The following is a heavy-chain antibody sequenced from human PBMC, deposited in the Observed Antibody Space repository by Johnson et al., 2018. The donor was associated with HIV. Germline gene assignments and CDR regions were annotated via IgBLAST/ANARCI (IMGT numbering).Heavy chain of an antibody. CDR3: ARNRPVSYGYRGAFDF. V-gene: IGHV3-11*04. J-gene: IGHJ3*01. D-gene: IGHD5-18*01. Sequence: QVQPVESGGGLVKPGASPRLSCAASAFTFSDYYMSWIRPAPGKGPDWVSYISSTGTTIYYAHSLTGRSTISRDNAMKSLYLQINSPRAEDTAVYYCARNRPVSYGYRGAFDFWGQGTMVTVSS. CDR2: ISSTGTTI. CDR1: AFTFSDYY.